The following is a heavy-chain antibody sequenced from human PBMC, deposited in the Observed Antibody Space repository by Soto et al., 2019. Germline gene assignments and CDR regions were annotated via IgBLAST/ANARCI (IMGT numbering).Heavy chain of an antibody. D-gene: IGHD3-10*01. V-gene: IGHV4-31*03. CDR3: ARLLWFGENGSWSNFDY. CDR1: GGSISSGGYY. J-gene: IGHJ4*02. Sequence: SETLSLTCTVSGGSISSGGYYWSWIRQHPGKGLEWIGYIYYSGSTYYDPSLKSRVTISVDTSKNQFSLKLSSVTAADTAVYYCARLLWFGENGSWSNFDYWGQGTLVTVSS. CDR2: IYYSGST.